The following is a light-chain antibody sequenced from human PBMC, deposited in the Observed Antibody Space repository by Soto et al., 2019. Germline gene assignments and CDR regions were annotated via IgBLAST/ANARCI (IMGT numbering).Light chain of an antibody. V-gene: IGKV3-11*01. CDR2: DAS. CDR3: HQRINWPRIT. CDR1: QSVRNY. J-gene: IGKJ5*01. Sequence: EIVLTQSPGTLSLSPGERATLSCRASQSVRNYLAWYQQKPGQPPRLLIYDASNRATGIPARFSGSGSGTDFTLTISSLEPEDFAVYYCHQRINWPRITFGQGTRLEIK.